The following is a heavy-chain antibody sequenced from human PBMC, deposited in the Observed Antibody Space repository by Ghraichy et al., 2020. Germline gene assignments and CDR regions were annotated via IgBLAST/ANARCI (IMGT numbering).Heavy chain of an antibody. D-gene: IGHD2-21*02. CDR3: ARAYCGDDCHPKFDS. Sequence: ASVKVSCKASGYVFTSYAINWVRQAPGQGLEWMGWIDTNTGDPTYAQGFTGRFVFSLDTSVNTAFLQISSLKAEDSAVYYCARAYCGDDCHPKFDSWGQGALVTVSS. J-gene: IGHJ4*02. V-gene: IGHV7-4-1*02. CDR1: GYVFTSYA. CDR2: IDTNTGDP.